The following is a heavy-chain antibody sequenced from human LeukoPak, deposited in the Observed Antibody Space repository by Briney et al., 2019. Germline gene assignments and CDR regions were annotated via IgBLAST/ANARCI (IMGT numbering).Heavy chain of an antibody. CDR3: ARVWTATTPDY. J-gene: IGHJ4*02. Sequence: WGSLRLSCAASGLTFSNYALSWVRRAPGKGLEWVSGISHSGGNTYYSDSVKGRFTISRDNSKNRLYLQMNSLRAEDTAVYYCARVWTATTPDYWGQGTLVTVSS. CDR2: ISHSGGNT. D-gene: IGHD4-17*01. CDR1: GLTFSNYA. V-gene: IGHV3-23*01.